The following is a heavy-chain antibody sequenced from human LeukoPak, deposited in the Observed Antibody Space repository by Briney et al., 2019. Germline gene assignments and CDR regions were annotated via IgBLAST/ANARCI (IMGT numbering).Heavy chain of an antibody. CDR2: ISGRSSHV. D-gene: IGHD3-16*01. J-gene: IGHJ1*01. V-gene: IGHV3-21*01. CDR3: GRAFPPLRTSSAGDL. Sequence: GGSLRLSCSASGFSFSDYDMNWVRQAPGKGLEWVSAISGRSSHVYYGESVKGRFTISRDNARNSLYLQLDSLGVEDTAVYYCGRAFPPLRTSSAGDLWGQGTLVTVSS. CDR1: GFSFSDYD.